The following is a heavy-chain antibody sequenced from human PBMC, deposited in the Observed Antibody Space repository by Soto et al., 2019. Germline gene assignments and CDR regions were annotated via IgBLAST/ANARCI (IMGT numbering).Heavy chain of an antibody. J-gene: IGHJ5*02. CDR2: MSGDGKTI. Sequence: SNYFMHWVRQVPGEGLVWVSRMSGDGKTISYADSVRGRFTISRDNAKNTLYLQMNSLRVEDTAVYYCARTYVPGIAGFDPWGQGTLVTVSS. CDR3: ARTYVPGIAGFDP. CDR1: SNYF. V-gene: IGHV3-74*01. D-gene: IGHD1-1*01.